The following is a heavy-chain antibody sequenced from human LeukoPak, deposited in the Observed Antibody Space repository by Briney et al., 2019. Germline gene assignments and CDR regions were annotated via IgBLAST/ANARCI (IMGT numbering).Heavy chain of an antibody. CDR3: AKAPHYYDSSGYYYEDY. D-gene: IGHD3-22*01. Sequence: PGGSLRLSCAASGFTFNNYVMNWVRQAPGKGLEWVSAISGSGGSTYYADSVKGRSTISRDNSKNTLYLQMNSLRAEDTAVYYCAKAPHYYDSSGYYYEDYWGQGTLVTVSS. CDR1: GFTFNNYV. J-gene: IGHJ4*02. V-gene: IGHV3-23*01. CDR2: ISGSGGST.